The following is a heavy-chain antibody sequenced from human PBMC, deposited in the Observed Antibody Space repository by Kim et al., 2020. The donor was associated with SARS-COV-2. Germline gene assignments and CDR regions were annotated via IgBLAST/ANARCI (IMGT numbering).Heavy chain of an antibody. Sequence: SETLSLTCAVYGGSFSGYYWSWIRQPPGKGLEWIGEINHSGSTNYNPSLKSRVTISVDTSKNQFSLKLSSVTAADTAVYYCARSKGVWGNAGIAVAGTLRGWFDPWGQGTLVTVSS. V-gene: IGHV4-34*01. D-gene: IGHD6-19*01. CDR2: INHSGST. CDR1: GGSFSGYY. J-gene: IGHJ5*02. CDR3: ARSKGVWGNAGIAVAGTLRGWFDP.